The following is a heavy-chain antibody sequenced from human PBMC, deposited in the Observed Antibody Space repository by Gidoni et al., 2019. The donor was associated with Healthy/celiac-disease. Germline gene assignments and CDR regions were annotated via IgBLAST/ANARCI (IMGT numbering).Heavy chain of an antibody. Sequence: QVPLQESGPGLVKPSQTLSLTCAVSRGSISIGGSSWSWIRQPPGKGLEWIGYIYYSGRTYYNPSLKSRVTISVDTSKNQFSLKLSSVTAADTAVYYCARGPTVDGSSGYLDYWGQGTLVTVSS. D-gene: IGHD3-22*01. CDR1: RGSISIGGSS. J-gene: IGHJ4*02. V-gene: IGHV4-30-4*07. CDR3: ARGPTVDGSSGYLDY. CDR2: IYYSGRT.